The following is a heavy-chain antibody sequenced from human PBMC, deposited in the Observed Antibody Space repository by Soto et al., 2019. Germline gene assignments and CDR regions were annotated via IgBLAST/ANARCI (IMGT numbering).Heavy chain of an antibody. V-gene: IGHV1-8*01. CDR3: ARKRTGTTSMDV. D-gene: IGHD1-1*01. J-gene: IGHJ6*02. CDR1: GYTFTRYD. Sequence: QVQLVQSGAEVKKPGASVKVSCKASGYTFTRYDINWVRQATGQGLEWMGWMNPNSGNTGYAQKFQGRVTMTRSAARSTAGMGRRSVRSEGTAVYCCARKRTGTTSMDVWGQGTTVTVSS. CDR2: MNPNSGNT.